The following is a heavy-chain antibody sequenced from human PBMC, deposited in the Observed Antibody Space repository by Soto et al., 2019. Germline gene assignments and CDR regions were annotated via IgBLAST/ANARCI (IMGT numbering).Heavy chain of an antibody. CDR1: GFTFSNYG. D-gene: IGHD1-26*01. CDR2: ISYDGSNT. V-gene: IGHV3-30*18. CDR3: AKEGGLSGSYYISSSYYFDY. Sequence: QVQLVESGGGVVQPGRSLRLSCAASGFTFSNYGMHWFRQAPGKGLEWVAIISYDGSNTYYADSVKGRFTISRDNSKNTLYLQMNSLRFEDTSVYYCAKEGGLSGSYYISSSYYFDYWGQGTLVTVSS. J-gene: IGHJ4*02.